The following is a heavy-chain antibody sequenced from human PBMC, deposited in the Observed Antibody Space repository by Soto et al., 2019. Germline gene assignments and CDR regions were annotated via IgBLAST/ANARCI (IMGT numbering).Heavy chain of an antibody. J-gene: IGHJ4*02. V-gene: IGHV3-21*01. Sequence: GGSLRLSCAASGFTFSSYSMNWVRQAPGKGLEWVSSISSSSSYIYYADSVKGRFTISRDNAKNSLYLQKNSLRAEDTAVYYCARDPPLDSSSSFFDYWGQGTLVTVSS. CDR2: ISSSSSYI. CDR1: GFTFSSYS. D-gene: IGHD6-6*01. CDR3: ARDPPLDSSSSFFDY.